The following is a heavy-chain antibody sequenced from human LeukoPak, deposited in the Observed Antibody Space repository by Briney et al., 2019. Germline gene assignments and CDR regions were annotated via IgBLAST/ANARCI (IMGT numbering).Heavy chain of an antibody. CDR2: ISYDGSIK. D-gene: IGHD4-17*01. J-gene: IGHJ3*02. Sequence: GRSLRLSCAASGFTFSNFAMHWVRPAPGKGLEWVAVISYDGSIKYYADSVKGRFTISRDNSKNTLYLQMNSLRAEDTAVYYCAREDMTTVTTRWAFDIWGQGSMVTVSS. CDR1: GFTFSNFA. V-gene: IGHV3-30*04. CDR3: AREDMTTVTTRWAFDI.